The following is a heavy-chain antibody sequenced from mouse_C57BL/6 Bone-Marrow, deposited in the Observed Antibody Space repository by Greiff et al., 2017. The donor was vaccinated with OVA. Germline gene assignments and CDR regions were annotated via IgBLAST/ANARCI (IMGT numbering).Heavy chain of an antibody. CDR3: AREAYYSNPSYWYFDV. CDR2: ISYSGST. J-gene: IGHJ1*03. Sequence: EVQVVESGPGMVKPSQSLSLTCTVTGYSITSGYDWHWIRHFPGNKLEWMGYISYSGSTKYNQSLKSRISITHDTSKNHFFLKLNSVTTEDTATYYCAREAYYSNPSYWYFDVWGTGTTVTVSS. V-gene: IGHV3-1*01. D-gene: IGHD2-5*01. CDR1: GYSITSGYD.